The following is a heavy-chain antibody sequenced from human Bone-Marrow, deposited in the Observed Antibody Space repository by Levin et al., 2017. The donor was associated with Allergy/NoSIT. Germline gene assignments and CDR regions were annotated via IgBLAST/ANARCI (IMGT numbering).Heavy chain of an antibody. CDR3: ARDRGGIAAAGRRVYWYFDL. V-gene: IGHV1-69*04. CDR1: GGTFSSYA. J-gene: IGHJ2*01. Sequence: SVKVSCKASGGTFSSYAISWVRQAPGQGLEWMGRIIPILGIANYAQKFQGRVTITADKSTSTAYMELSSLRSEDTAVYYCARDRGGIAAAGRRVYWYFDLWGRGTLVTVSS. D-gene: IGHD6-13*01. CDR2: IIPILGIA.